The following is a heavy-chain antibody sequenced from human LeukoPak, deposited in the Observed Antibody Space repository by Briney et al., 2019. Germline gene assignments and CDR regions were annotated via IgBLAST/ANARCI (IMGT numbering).Heavy chain of an antibody. CDR3: ARDDNYYDGRSYSSGFDH. V-gene: IGHV3-74*01. CDR2: IRIDGNT. J-gene: IGHJ4*01. D-gene: IGHD3-22*01. CDR1: GFSLSDFW. Sequence: GGSLRLSCAASGFSLSDFWMHWVRQVPGKELVWVALIRIDGNTNVADSVRGRFSISGDTAKNTLYLQMNSLRAEDSAIYYCARDDNYYDGRSYSSGFDHWGHGTLVTVSS.